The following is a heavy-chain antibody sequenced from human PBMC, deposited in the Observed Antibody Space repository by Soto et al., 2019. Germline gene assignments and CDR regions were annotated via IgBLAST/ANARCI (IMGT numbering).Heavy chain of an antibody. CDR1: GFTFSSYG. V-gene: IGHV3-30*18. J-gene: IGHJ4*02. CDR2: ISYDGSNK. Sequence: QVQLVESGGGVVQPGRSLRLSCAASGFTFSSYGMHWVRQAPGKGLEWVAVISYDGSNKYYADSVKGRFTISRDNSKNTLYLQMNSLRAEDTAVYYCAKEPGQWLVGGYFYYWGQGNRVTVSS. CDR3: AKEPGQWLVGGYFYY. D-gene: IGHD6-19*01.